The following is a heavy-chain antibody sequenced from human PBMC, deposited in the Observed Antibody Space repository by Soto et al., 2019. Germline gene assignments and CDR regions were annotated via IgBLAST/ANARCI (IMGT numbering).Heavy chain of an antibody. Sequence: SETLSLTCAVYGGSFSGYYWSWIRQPPGKGLEWIGEINHSGSTNYNPSLKSRVTISVDTSKNQFSLNLSSVTAADTAVYFCARIITGTTKYYYSGMAVWGQGTTVTVSS. CDR2: INHSGST. V-gene: IGHV4-34*01. D-gene: IGHD1-7*01. CDR3: ARIITGTTKYYYSGMAV. J-gene: IGHJ6*02. CDR1: GGSFSGYY.